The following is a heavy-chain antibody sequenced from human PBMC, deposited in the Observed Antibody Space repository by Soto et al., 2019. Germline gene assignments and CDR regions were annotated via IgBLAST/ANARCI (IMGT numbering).Heavy chain of an antibody. J-gene: IGHJ5*02. CDR3: ARDGMDDYYDSSGPLTP. Sequence: GASVKVSCKASGGTFSSYAISWVRQAPGQGLEWMGGIIPILGTANYAQKFQGRVTITADESTSTAYMELSSLRSEDTAVYYCARDGMDDYYDSSGPLTPWGQGTLVTVSS. CDR1: GGTFSSYA. CDR2: IIPILGTA. D-gene: IGHD3-22*01. V-gene: IGHV1-69*13.